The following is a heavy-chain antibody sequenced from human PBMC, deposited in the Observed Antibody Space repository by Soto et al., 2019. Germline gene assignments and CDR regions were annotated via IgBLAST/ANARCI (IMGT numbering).Heavy chain of an antibody. CDR3: SRDEYGYGDSYDS. Sequence: ETLASTCIGSGVSISTYHWSWIRQPAGKGLELIGRMHTSGSTNYNPSLKSRVSMSVDTSKNHFSLKVSSVTAADKAVYYCSRDEYGYGDSYDSWGQGTLVT. CDR2: MHTSGST. J-gene: IGHJ4*02. V-gene: IGHV4-4*07. CDR1: GVSISTYH. D-gene: IGHD5-12*01.